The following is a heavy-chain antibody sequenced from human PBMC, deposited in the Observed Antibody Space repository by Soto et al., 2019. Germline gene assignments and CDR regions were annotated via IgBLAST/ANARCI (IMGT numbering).Heavy chain of an antibody. CDR3: ARDIKGATIYSYYYYGMDV. D-gene: IGHD5-12*01. CDR2: ISAYNGNT. CDR1: GYTFTSYG. V-gene: IGHV1-18*01. J-gene: IGHJ6*02. Sequence: QVQLVQSGAEVKKPGASVKVSCKASGYTFTSYGISWVRQAPGQGLEWMGWISAYNGNTNYAQKLQGRVTMTTDPSTSTAYMELRSLRSDDTAVYYCARDIKGATIYSYYYYGMDVWGQGTTVTVSS.